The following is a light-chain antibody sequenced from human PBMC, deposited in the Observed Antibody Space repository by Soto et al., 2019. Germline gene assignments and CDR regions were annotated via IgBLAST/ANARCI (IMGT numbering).Light chain of an antibody. J-gene: IGKJ1*01. CDR2: AAS. V-gene: IGKV3-15*01. CDR3: HQYNNWPWT. Sequence: ETVMTQSQLTLSLSPGYTATIACRASQRVSSHLAWYHQRPGQAPRLLIKAASTRATGIPVRFSGSGSETEFTLTIRSLQSEDFGLYYSHQYNNWPWTFGPGPTVDI. CDR1: QRVSSH.